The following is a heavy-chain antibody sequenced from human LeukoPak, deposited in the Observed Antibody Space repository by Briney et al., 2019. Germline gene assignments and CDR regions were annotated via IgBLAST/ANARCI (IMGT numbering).Heavy chain of an antibody. CDR2: ISGSGGSL. J-gene: IGHJ4*02. CDR1: GFTFSSYA. CDR3: VRGNSSGWHHVDY. Sequence: GGSLRLSCAASGFTFSSYAMSWVRQAPGKGLEWVSTISGSGGSLNYADSVKGRFTISRDNSKNTLYVQMNSLRAEDMAVYYCVRGNSSGWHHVDYWGQGTLVTVSS. D-gene: IGHD6-19*01. V-gene: IGHV3-23*01.